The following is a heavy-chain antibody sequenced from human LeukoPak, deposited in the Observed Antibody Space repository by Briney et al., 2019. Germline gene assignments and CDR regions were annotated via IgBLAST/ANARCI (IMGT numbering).Heavy chain of an antibody. CDR1: GYTFTSYG. Sequence: GASVKVSCKASGYTFTSYGISWVRQAPGQGLEWMGWISAYNGNTNYAQKLQGRVTMTTDTSTSTAYMELRSLRSDDTAVYYCAREGYCSSTSCYAGNYYYYYGMDVWGQGTTVIVSS. D-gene: IGHD2-2*01. CDR2: ISAYNGNT. J-gene: IGHJ6*02. V-gene: IGHV1-18*01. CDR3: AREGYCSSTSCYAGNYYYYYGMDV.